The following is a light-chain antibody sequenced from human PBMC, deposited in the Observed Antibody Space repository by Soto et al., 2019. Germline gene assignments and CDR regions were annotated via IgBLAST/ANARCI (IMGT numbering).Light chain of an antibody. CDR2: EVT. Sequence: QSALTQPASVSGSPGQSITISCTGTSSDVGGYDYVSWYQQHPGKAPKLMIYEVTNRPSGVSNRFSGPKSGNTASLPISGLQAEDEADYYCSSYSRTNTRVFGGGTKVTVL. CDR1: SSDVGGYDY. CDR3: SSYSRTNTRV. V-gene: IGLV2-14*01. J-gene: IGLJ3*02.